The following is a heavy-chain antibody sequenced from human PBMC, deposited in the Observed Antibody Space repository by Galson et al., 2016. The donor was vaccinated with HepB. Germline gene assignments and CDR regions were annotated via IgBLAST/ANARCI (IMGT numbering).Heavy chain of an antibody. D-gene: IGHD6-19*01. CDR1: GFTFDDYA. Sequence: SLRLSCAASGFTFDDYAMHWVRQAPGKGLEWVSGISWNSGVIDYADSVKGRFTISRDNSKNTMYLQMNSLGAEDTAVYYCAKDDGSGWLDALGFDYWGQGTLVTVSS. J-gene: IGHJ4*02. V-gene: IGHV3-9*01. CDR2: ISWNSGVI. CDR3: AKDDGSGWLDALGFDY.